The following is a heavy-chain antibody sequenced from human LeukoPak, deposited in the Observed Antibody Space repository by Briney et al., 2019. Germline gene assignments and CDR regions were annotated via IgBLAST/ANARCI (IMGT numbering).Heavy chain of an antibody. D-gene: IGHD3-22*01. CDR2: IDYSGST. CDR1: GGSISSYY. V-gene: IGHV4-59*08. Sequence: RTSETLSLTCTVSGGSISSYYWSWIRQPPGKGLEWIGYIDYSGSTNYNPSLKSRVTISVDTSKNQFSLKLSSVTAADTAVYYCARTLYYYDSSGYYPSNDAFDIWGQGTMVTVSS. J-gene: IGHJ3*02. CDR3: ARTLYYYDSSGYYPSNDAFDI.